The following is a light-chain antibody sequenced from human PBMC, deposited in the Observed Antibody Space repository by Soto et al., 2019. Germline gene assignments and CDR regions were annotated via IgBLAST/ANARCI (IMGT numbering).Light chain of an antibody. J-gene: IGLJ1*01. CDR2: EVS. CDR1: SSEVGGYNY. Sequence: QSALTQPASVSGSPGQSITISCAGTSSEVGGYNYVSWYQQHPGKAPKLLIYEVSNRPSGVSNRFSGSKSGNTASLTISGLQTEDEADYYCSSYTSSSTGGYVFGTETKLTVL. CDR3: SSYTSSSTGGYV. V-gene: IGLV2-14*01.